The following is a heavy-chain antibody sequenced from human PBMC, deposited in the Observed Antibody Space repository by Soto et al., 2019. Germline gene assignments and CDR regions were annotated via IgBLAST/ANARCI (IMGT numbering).Heavy chain of an antibody. CDR3: AREGGIAAGGGSGFDP. J-gene: IGHJ5*02. CDR2: IYHSGST. V-gene: IGHV4-4*01. CDR1: GGSISSSNW. Sequence: QVQLQESGPGLVKPSGTLSLTCAVSGGSISSSNWWSWVRQPPGKGLEWIGEIYHSGSTNYNPSLKSRVTISVDKSKNQFSRKLSSVTAAGRAVYWWAREGGIAAGGGSGFDPWGQGTLVTVSS. D-gene: IGHD6-13*01.